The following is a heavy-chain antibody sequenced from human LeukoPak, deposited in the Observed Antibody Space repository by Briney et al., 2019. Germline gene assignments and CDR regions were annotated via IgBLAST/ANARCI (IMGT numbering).Heavy chain of an antibody. CDR1: GYTSSDHA. J-gene: IGHJ4*02. V-gene: IGHV1-3*03. CDR3: ARWGCSSASCNASFDY. Sequence: GASVKVSCKASGYTSSDHAIHWVRQAPGRGLEWMGWINSGIYKTRYSQDFQGRVTITRDTSARTVYMELSSLRSEDMAVYYCARWGCSSASCNASFDYWGQGTLVTVSS. D-gene: IGHD2-2*01. CDR2: INSGIYKT.